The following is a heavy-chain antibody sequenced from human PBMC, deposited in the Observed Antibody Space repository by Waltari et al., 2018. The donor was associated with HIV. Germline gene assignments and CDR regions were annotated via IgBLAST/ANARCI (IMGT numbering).Heavy chain of an antibody. D-gene: IGHD3-10*01. J-gene: IGHJ6*02. Sequence: QVQLVQSGAEVKKPGSSVKVSCKASGGTFSSYAISWVRQAPGQGLEWMGGIIPIFGTANYAQKLQGRVTITADESTSTAYMELSSLRSEDTAVYYCARFTVVRGVIITRYYYGMDVWGQGTTVTVSS. CDR2: IIPIFGTA. CDR3: ARFTVVRGVIITRYYYGMDV. CDR1: GGTFSSYA. V-gene: IGHV1-69*13.